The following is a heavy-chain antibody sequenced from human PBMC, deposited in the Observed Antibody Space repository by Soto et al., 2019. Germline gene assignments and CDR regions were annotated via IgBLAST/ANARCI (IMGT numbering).Heavy chain of an antibody. J-gene: IGHJ5*02. D-gene: IGHD6-13*01. Sequence: QVQLVESGGGVVQPGRSLRLSCAASGFTFSSYGMHWVRQAPGKGLEWVAVIWYDGSNKYYADSVKGRFTISRDNSKNTLYRQMNSLRDEDTAVYYCARDNGIAAAGTATWFAPWCQGTLVTVSS. CDR2: IWYDGSNK. V-gene: IGHV3-33*01. CDR1: GFTFSSYG. CDR3: ARDNGIAAAGTATWFAP.